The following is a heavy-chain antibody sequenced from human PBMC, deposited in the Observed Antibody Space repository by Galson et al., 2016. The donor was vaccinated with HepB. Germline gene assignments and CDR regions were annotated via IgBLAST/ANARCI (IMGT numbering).Heavy chain of an antibody. CDR2: IFHSGST. V-gene: IGHV4-31*03. CDR1: GFSISSAGYY. CDR3: ARVATSWSERQFDY. Sequence: LSLTCTVSGFSISSAGYYWSWVRQHPGKGLEWIGYIFHSGSTYYNPSLKNRVIISVDTSKNQFSLKLTSVTAADTAVYYCARVATSWSERQFDYRGQGTLVTVS. J-gene: IGHJ4*02. D-gene: IGHD1-1*01.